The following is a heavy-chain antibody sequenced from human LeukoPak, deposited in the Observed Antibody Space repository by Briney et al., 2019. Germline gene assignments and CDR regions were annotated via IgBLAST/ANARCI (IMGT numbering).Heavy chain of an antibody. CDR3: ARDLESSSWETLDI. V-gene: IGHV4-39*02. CDR1: GGSISSSSYY. J-gene: IGHJ3*02. Sequence: PSETLSLTCTVSGGSISSSSYYWGWIRQPPGKGLEWIGSIYYSGSTYYNPSLKSRVTISVDTSKNQFSLKLSSVTAADTAVYYCARDLESSSWETLDIWGQGTMVTVSS. CDR2: IYYSGST. D-gene: IGHD6-13*01.